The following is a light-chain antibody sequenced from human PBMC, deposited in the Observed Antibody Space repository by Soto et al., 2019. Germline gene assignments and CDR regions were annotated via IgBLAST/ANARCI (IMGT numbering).Light chain of an antibody. Sequence: DIQMTQSPSSLSASVVDRFTITFRASQSISSYLNWYQQKPGKAPKLLIFAASSLQCGVPSRFSGSGSGTDFTLTVSSLQPEDSATYYCQQSYTSRITFGLGTRLEIK. J-gene: IGKJ5*01. V-gene: IGKV1-39*01. CDR2: AAS. CDR3: QQSYTSRIT. CDR1: QSISSY.